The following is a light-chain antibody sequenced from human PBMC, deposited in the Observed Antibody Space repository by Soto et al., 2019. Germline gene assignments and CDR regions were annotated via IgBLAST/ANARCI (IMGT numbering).Light chain of an antibody. CDR3: HQRQSWPRT. J-gene: IGKJ1*01. CDR1: QYINTR. V-gene: IGKV3-11*01. CDR2: QTS. Sequence: EIVLTQSPATLYWFPCDRFTLSCRASQYINTRLAWYQHRPGQAPRLLIYQTSIRAAGIPARFSASGSGTDFTLTISDVQPEDFALYYCHQRQSWPRTFGQGTKVDIK.